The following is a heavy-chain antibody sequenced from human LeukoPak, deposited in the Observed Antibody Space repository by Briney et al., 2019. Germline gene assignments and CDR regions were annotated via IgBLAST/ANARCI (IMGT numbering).Heavy chain of an antibody. V-gene: IGHV4-34*01. CDR3: ASIETPPSGRVFDY. D-gene: IGHD3-10*01. CDR1: GGSFSGYY. Sequence: SETLSLTCAVYGGSFSGYYWSRIRQPPGKGLEWIGEINHSGSTNYNPSLKSRVTISVDTSKNQFSLKLSSVTAADTAVYYCASIETPPSGRVFDYWGQGTLVTVSS. CDR2: INHSGST. J-gene: IGHJ4*02.